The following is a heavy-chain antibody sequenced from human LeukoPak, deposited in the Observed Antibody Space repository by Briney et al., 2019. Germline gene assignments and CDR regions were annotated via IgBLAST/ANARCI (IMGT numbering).Heavy chain of an antibody. CDR3: AKDKDPWKSTSISDFDY. V-gene: IGHV3-30*02. Sequence: GGSLRLSCGASGFTFSTYGMHWVRQAPGKGLEWVAFIRYDGSNKYYADSVKGRFTISRDNSKNTLYQQMNSLRAEDTAVYFCAKDKDPWKSTSISDFDYWGQGTLVTVSS. J-gene: IGHJ4*02. D-gene: IGHD1-1*01. CDR1: GFTFSTYG. CDR2: IRYDGSNK.